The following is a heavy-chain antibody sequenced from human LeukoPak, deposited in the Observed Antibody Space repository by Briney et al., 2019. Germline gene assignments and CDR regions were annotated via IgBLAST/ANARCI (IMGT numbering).Heavy chain of an antibody. Sequence: GGSLRLSCAASGFTSSSYGMHWVRQAPGKGLEWVAFTRYDGSNKYYADSVKGRFTISRDNSKNTLYLQMNSLRAEDTAVYYCAKDRHSSSWYHWFDPWGQGTLVTVSS. J-gene: IGHJ5*02. D-gene: IGHD6-13*01. CDR3: AKDRHSSSWYHWFDP. V-gene: IGHV3-30*02. CDR1: GFTSSSYG. CDR2: TRYDGSNK.